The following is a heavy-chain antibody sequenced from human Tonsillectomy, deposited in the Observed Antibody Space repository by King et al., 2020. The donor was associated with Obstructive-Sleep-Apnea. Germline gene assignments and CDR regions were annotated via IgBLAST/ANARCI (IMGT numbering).Heavy chain of an antibody. CDR2: IWYDGSNK. V-gene: IGHV3-33*01. Sequence: VQLVESGGGVVQPGRSLRLSCAASGFTFSSYGMHWVRQAPGKGLEWVAVIWYDGSNKYYADSVKGRFTISRDNSKNTLYLQTNSLRAEDTAVYYCATVQGGYFDYWGQGTLVTVSS. CDR1: GFTFSSYG. D-gene: IGHD1-1*01. CDR3: ATVQGGYFDY. J-gene: IGHJ4*02.